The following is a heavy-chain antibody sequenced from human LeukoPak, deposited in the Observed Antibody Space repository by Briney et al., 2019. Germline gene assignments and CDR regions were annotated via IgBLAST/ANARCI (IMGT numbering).Heavy chain of an antibody. Sequence: ASVKVSCKASGYIFTVSYIHWVRQAPGQGLEWMGWIDTNSGGTRYVEKFQGRVIMTRDTSITTAYMALTSLRSDDTAVYFCAXXXXXXVGGLEFDVWGQGTLVTVHS. CDR1: GYIFTVSY. J-gene: IGHJ4*02. CDR2: IDTNSGGT. D-gene: IGHD3-16*01. CDR3: AXXXXXXVGGLEFDV. V-gene: IGHV1-2*02.